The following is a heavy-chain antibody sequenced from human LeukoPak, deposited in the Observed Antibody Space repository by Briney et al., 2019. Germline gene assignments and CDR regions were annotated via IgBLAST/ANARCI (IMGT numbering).Heavy chain of an antibody. Sequence: GGSLRLSCAASGFTVSSNYMSWVRQAPGKGLEWVSVIYSGGSTYYAGSVKGRFTISRDNSKNTLYLQMNSLRAEDTAVYYCASRYNWNYDAFDIWGQGTMVTVSS. CDR1: GFTVSSNY. CDR2: IYSGGST. CDR3: ASRYNWNYDAFDI. D-gene: IGHD1-7*01. V-gene: IGHV3-66*01. J-gene: IGHJ3*02.